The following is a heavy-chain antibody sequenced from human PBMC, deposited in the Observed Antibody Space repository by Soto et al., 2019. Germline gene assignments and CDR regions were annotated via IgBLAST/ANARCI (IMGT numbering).Heavy chain of an antibody. CDR3: ARGPRSSEWLLTRGYSDY. CDR2: INHSGST. J-gene: IGHJ4*02. V-gene: IGHV4-34*01. Sequence: QVQLQQWGAGLLKPSETLSLTCAVYGGSFSGYYWSWIRQPPGKGLEWIGEINHSGSTNYNPSLKSRVTISVDTSKNQFSLKLSSVTAADTAVYYCARGPRSSEWLLTRGYSDYWGQGTLVTVSS. CDR1: GGSFSGYY. D-gene: IGHD6-19*01.